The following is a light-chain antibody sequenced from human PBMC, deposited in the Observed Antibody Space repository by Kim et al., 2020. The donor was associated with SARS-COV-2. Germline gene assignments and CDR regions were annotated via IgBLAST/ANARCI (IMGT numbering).Light chain of an antibody. CDR3: QHYSRFPYT. V-gene: IGKV1-5*03. CDR2: LAS. CDR1: QTISTW. J-gene: IGKJ2*01. Sequence: ASVGDRVTITCRASQTISTWLAWYQQKPGKAPNLLIYLASTLESGVPSRFIGSGSRTEFTLTIDSLQPDDFATYYCQHYSRFPYTFGQGTKLEI.